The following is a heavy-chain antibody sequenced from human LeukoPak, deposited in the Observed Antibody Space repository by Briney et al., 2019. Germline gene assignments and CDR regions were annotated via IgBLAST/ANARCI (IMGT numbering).Heavy chain of an antibody. CDR2: ISSSSSYI. Sequence: PGGSLRLSCAASGFTFSSYSMNWVRQAPGKGLVWVSSISSSSSYIYYADSVKGRFTISRDNAKNSLYLQMNSLRAEDTAVYYCARDLLGDYYDTGDHYWGQGTLVTVSS. V-gene: IGHV3-21*01. CDR1: GFTFSSYS. CDR3: ARDLLGDYYDTGDHY. J-gene: IGHJ4*02. D-gene: IGHD3-22*01.